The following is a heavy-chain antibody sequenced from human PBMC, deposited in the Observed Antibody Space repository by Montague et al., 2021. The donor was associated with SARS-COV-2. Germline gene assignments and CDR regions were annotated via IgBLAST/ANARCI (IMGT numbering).Heavy chain of an antibody. CDR1: GGSITRNYY. CDR3: ARPLVRGVPKAFDI. V-gene: IGHV4-39*01. J-gene: IGHJ3*02. CDR2: IYYSGTT. D-gene: IGHD3-10*01. Sequence: SETLSLTSTLSGGSITRNYYWGWIRQPPGKGLGWVGNIYYSGTTFINPSLESRVTISVDASKNQFSLNLTSVTAADTAVYYCARPLVRGVPKAFDIWGQGALVIVSS.